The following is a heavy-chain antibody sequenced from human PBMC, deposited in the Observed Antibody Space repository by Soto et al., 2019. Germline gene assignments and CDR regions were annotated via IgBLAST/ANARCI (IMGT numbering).Heavy chain of an antibody. CDR3: ATDGGR. Sequence: EVQLVESGGGLVKPGGSLRLSCAAAGFTFTDAWMNWVRQAPGKGLEWVGRIKSKTAGGAIDYTTPVEGRVTISRDDSENPLYLQLNSLKTEATAVYYCATDGGRWGQGTLVTVSS. V-gene: IGHV3-15*07. J-gene: IGHJ4*02. CDR2: IKSKTAGGAI. CDR1: GFTFTDAW.